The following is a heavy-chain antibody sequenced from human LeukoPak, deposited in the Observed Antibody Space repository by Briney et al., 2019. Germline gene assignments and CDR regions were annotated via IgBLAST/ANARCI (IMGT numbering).Heavy chain of an antibody. D-gene: IGHD2/OR15-2a*01. V-gene: IGHV4-39*01. J-gene: IGHJ4*02. CDR1: GGSISGSSYY. Sequence: PSETLSLTCTVSGGSISGSSYYWGWIRQPPGKGLEWIGSIYYSGSTYYNPSLKSRVTISVDTSKNQFSLKLNSVTAADTAVYYCARHTSGSTAYYEPFDYWGQGTLVTVSS. CDR3: ARHTSGSTAYYEPFDY. CDR2: IYYSGST.